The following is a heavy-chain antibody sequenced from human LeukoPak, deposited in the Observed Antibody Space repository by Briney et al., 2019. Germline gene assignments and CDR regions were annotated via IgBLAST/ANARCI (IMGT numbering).Heavy chain of an antibody. CDR3: AELGITMIGGV. V-gene: IGHV3-48*03. J-gene: IGHJ6*04. CDR2: ISSSGSTI. Sequence: PGGSLRLSCAASGFTFSSYEMNWVRQAPGKGLEWVSYISSSGSTIYYADSVKGRFTISRDNAKNSLYLQMNSLRAQDTAVYYCAELGITMIGGVWGKGTTVTVSS. D-gene: IGHD3-10*02. CDR1: GFTFSSYE.